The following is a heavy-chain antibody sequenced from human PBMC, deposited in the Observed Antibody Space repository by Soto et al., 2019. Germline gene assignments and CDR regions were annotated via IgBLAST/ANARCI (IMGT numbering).Heavy chain of an antibody. D-gene: IGHD2-8*01. J-gene: IGHJ4*02. V-gene: IGHV3-66*01. CDR2: IYSGGST. CDR3: AGGTDGTDYVRREFDY. Sequence: GGSLRLSCAASGFTVSSNYMSWVRQAPGKGLEWVSVIYSGGSTYYADSVKGRFTISRDNSKNTLYLQMNSLRAEDTAVYYCAGGTDGTDYVRREFDYWGQGTLVTVSS. CDR1: GFTVSSNY.